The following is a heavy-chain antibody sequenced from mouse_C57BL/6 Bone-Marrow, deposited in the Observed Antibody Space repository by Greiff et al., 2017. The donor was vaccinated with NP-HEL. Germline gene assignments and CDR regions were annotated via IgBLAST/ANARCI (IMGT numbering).Heavy chain of an antibody. CDR2: IDPSDSYT. CDR1: GYTFTSYW. V-gene: IGHV1-59*01. Sequence: QVQLQQSGAELVRPGTSVKLSCKASGYTFTSYWMHWVKQRPGQGLEWIGVIDPSDSYTNYNQKFKGKATLTVDTSSSTAYMQLSSLTSEDSAVYYCASGELDWYFDVWGTGTTVTVSS. D-gene: IGHD2-13*01. J-gene: IGHJ1*03. CDR3: ASGELDWYFDV.